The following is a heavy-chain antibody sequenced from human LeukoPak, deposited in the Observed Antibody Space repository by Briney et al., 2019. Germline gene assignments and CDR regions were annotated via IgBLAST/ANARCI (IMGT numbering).Heavy chain of an antibody. CDR3: ARCVMGYSGYDLDY. J-gene: IGHJ4*02. CDR2: INWNGGST. CDR1: GFTLDDYG. D-gene: IGHD5-12*01. V-gene: IGHV3-20*04. Sequence: PGGSLRLSCAASGFTLDDYGMSWVRQAPGKGLEWVSGINWNGGSTGYVDSVKGRFTIPRDNAKNSLYLQMNSLRVEDTAVYYCARCVMGYSGYDLDYWGQGTLVTVSS.